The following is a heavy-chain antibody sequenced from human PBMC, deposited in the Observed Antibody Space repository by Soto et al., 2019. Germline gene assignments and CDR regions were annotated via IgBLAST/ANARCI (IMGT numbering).Heavy chain of an antibody. D-gene: IGHD3-22*01. CDR2: ICYSGNT. CDR1: GGSINSNTYY. J-gene: IGHJ6*03. V-gene: IGHV4-39*07. Sequence: SETLSLTCTVSGGSINSNTYYWGWIRQPPGKRLEWLGSICYSGNTNYNPSPEGRVSISIDTQKNQFSLKLSSVTVADTAFYYCAGCGSIVATRRLMDVRGKGTTVTVSS. CDR3: AGCGSIVATRRLMDV.